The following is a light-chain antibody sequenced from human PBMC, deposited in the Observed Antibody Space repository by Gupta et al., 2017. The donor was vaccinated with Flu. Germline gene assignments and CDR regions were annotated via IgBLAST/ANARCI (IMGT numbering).Light chain of an antibody. CDR1: WCSLHINGWKY. CDR2: GY. Sequence: PASILFWSIWCSLHINGWKYFVWWLQKRARPPPMPLNLGGYQPDLGAPDRFSGSGSGTDFTLKISRVEAEDVGFYYCLKGTPPWTFGQGTKLEIK. J-gene: IGKJ2*02. CDR3: LKGTPPWT. V-gene: IGKV2-30*02.